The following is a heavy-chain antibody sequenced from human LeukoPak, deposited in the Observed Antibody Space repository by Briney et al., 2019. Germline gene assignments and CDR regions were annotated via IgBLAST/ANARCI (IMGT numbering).Heavy chain of an antibody. CDR3: ARDADYGSFDY. V-gene: IGHV1-69*01. J-gene: IGHJ4*02. CDR1: GGTFDSYT. CDR2: IIPIFGTA. Sequence: RASVKVSCKASGGTFDSYTINWVRQAPGQGLEWMGGIIPIFGTANYAQKFQGRVTITADESTSTAYMELSSLRSEDTAVYYCARDADYGSFDYWGQGTLVTVSS. D-gene: IGHD3-10*01.